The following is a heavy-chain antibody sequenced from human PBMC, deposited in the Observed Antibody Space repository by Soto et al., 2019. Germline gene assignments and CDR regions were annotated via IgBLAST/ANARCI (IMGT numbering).Heavy chain of an antibody. CDR3: GGGSKVPSPGTPVFDS. D-gene: IGHD3-10*01. CDR2: ITSTGSTR. J-gene: IGHJ4*02. Sequence: GGSLRLSCAASGFTFSSYEMNWVRQAPGKGLEWVSDITSTGSTRYYADSVKGRFTISRDNAKNSLYLQMNSLRAEDTAVYYCGGGSKVPSPGTPVFDSWGRDTLLPVSS. V-gene: IGHV3-48*03. CDR1: GFTFSSYE.